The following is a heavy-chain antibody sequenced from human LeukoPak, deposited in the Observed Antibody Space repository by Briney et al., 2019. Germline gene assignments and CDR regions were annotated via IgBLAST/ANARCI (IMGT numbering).Heavy chain of an antibody. J-gene: IGHJ4*02. D-gene: IGHD2-2*01. CDR3: ASVAAAHMSYFDY. Sequence: SVKVSCKASGGTFSSYAISWVRQAPGQGLEWMGRIIPILGIADYAQKFQGRVTITADKSTSTAYMELSSLRSEDTAVYYCASVAAAHMSYFDYWGQGTLVTVSS. V-gene: IGHV1-69*04. CDR2: IIPILGIA. CDR1: GGTFSSYA.